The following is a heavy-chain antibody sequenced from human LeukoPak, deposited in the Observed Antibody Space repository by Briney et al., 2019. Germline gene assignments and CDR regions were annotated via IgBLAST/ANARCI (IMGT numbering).Heavy chain of an antibody. CDR3: ARHQDWNMDV. J-gene: IGHJ6*03. CDR2: IYYSGST. Sequence: SETLSLTCTVSGGSISSSSYYWGWIRQPPGKGLEWIGSIYYSGSTYYNPSLKSRVTISVDTSKSQFSLKLSSVTAADTAVYYCARHQDWNMDVWGKGTTVTISS. V-gene: IGHV4-39*01. D-gene: IGHD1-1*01. CDR1: GGSISSSSYY.